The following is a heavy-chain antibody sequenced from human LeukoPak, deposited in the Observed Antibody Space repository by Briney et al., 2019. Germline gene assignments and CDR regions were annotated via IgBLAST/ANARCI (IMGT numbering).Heavy chain of an antibody. V-gene: IGHV1-24*01. D-gene: IGHD6-13*01. CDR2: FDPEDGET. Sequence: GASVKVSCKVSVYTLTELSMHWVRQAPGKGLEWMGGFDPEDGETIYAQKFQGRVTMTEDTSTDTAYMELSSLRSEDTAVYYCAIPGGSSRDFDYWGQGTLVTVSS. CDR1: VYTLTELS. J-gene: IGHJ4*02. CDR3: AIPGGSSRDFDY.